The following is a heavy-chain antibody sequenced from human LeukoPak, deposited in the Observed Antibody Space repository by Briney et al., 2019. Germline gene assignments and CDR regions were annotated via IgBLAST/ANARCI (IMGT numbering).Heavy chain of an antibody. CDR2: ISGSGIRR. V-gene: IGHV3-23*01. Sequence: GGSLRLSCAASGFTFSSYGMTWVRQAPGKGLEWVSDISGSGIRRDYEDSVKGRFTISRDNSKNTLFLQMNSLRAEDTAVYYCAKRSGGPSPFDYWGQGTLVTVSS. CDR3: AKRSGGPSPFDY. CDR1: GFTFSSYG. J-gene: IGHJ4*02. D-gene: IGHD3-3*01.